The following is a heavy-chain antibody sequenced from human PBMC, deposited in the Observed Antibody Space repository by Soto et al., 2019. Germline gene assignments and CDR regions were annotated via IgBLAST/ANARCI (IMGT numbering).Heavy chain of an antibody. J-gene: IGHJ4*02. CDR3: ARGGVDYYDSSGYYFSPYYFDY. V-gene: IGHV4-59*12. CDR2: IYSSGST. CDR1: GGSSTNYY. Sequence: PSETLSLTCTVSGGSSTNYYWSWIRQPPGKGLEWIGYIYSSGSTNYNPSLKSRVTISADTSKNQFSLKLSSVTAADTAVYYCARGGVDYYDSSGYYFSPYYFDYWGQGTLVTVSS. D-gene: IGHD3-22*01.